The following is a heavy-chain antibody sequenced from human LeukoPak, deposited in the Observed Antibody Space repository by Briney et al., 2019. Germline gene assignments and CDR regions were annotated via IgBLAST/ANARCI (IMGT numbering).Heavy chain of an antibody. V-gene: IGHV3-30*02. CDR3: AFWAGTVAGFNGPFDY. D-gene: IGHD6-13*01. J-gene: IGHJ4*02. CDR2: IRYDGTNK. Sequence: GGSLRLSCAASGFTFSSYGMHWVRQAPGKGLEWVTFIRYDGTNKYYADSVKGRFTISRDNSKNTLYLQMNSLRAEDTAVYYCAFWAGTVAGFNGPFDYWGQGTLVTVSS. CDR1: GFTFSSYG.